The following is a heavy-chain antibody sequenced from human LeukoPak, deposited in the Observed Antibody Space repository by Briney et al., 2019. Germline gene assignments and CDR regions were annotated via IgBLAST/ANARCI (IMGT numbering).Heavy chain of an antibody. J-gene: IGHJ6*03. Sequence: GGSLRLSCVASGFTFSSNVMIWVRQAPGKGLEWVSSIPASGGSTYYADSVKGRFTISRDNSKNTLYLQMNSLRAEDTAVYYCAKALLNCSSTSCFAFYYYYYYMDVWGKGTTVTVSS. CDR1: GFTFSSNV. CDR2: IPASGGST. D-gene: IGHD2-2*01. CDR3: AKALLNCSSTSCFAFYYYYYYMDV. V-gene: IGHV3-23*01.